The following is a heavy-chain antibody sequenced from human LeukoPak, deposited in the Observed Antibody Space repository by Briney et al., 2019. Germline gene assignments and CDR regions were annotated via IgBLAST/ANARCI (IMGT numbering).Heavy chain of an antibody. J-gene: IGHJ4*02. D-gene: IGHD4-11*01. CDR2: INQGGTEK. CDR3: ARVRDDYSNYGGFDY. CDR1: GFTFSSQW. V-gene: IGHV3-7*01. Sequence: PGGSLRLSCAASGFTFSSQWMGWVRQAPGKGLEWVANINQGGTEKFYVDSVKGRFTISRDNAENSLYLQMNSLRAEDTAVYYCARVRDDYSNYGGFDYWGQGTLVTVSS.